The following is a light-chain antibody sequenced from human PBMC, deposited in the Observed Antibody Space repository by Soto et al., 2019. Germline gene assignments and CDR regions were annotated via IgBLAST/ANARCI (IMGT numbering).Light chain of an antibody. V-gene: IGKV1-5*03. CDR1: QGIYNW. J-gene: IGKJ4*01. Sequence: DIQMTQSPSTLSASVGDRGTITCRARQGIYNWLAWYQQKPGRAPRLLIYKTAGIESGVPSRFSGSGSGTEYTLTISSLQPDDFATDYCQQYSIYPTTFGGGTKLDIK. CDR3: QQYSIYPTT. CDR2: KTA.